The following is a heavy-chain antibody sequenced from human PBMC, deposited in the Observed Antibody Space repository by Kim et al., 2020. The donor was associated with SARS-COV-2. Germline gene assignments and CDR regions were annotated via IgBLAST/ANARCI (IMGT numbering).Heavy chain of an antibody. V-gene: IGHV3-74*01. D-gene: IGHD3-3*01. J-gene: IGHJ6*02. CDR2: INSDGSST. Sequence: GGSLRLSCAASGFTFSSYWMHWVRQAPGKGLVWVSRINSDGSSTSYADSVKGRFTISRDNAKNTLYLQMNSLRAEDTAVYYCARTPDLYYDFWSGYRKGNYYYGMDVWGQGTTVTVSS. CDR3: ARTPDLYYDFWSGYRKGNYYYGMDV. CDR1: GFTFSSYW.